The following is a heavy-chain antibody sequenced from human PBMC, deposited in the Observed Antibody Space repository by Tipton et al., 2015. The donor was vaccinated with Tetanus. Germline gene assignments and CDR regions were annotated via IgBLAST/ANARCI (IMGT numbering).Heavy chain of an antibody. CDR3: ARRGGDFLTGYYDS. D-gene: IGHD3-9*01. CDR2: IYYRGDT. J-gene: IGHJ4*02. CDR1: GDSISSSRFY. V-gene: IGHV4-39*01. Sequence: LRLSCTVTGDSISSSRFYWGWVRLAPGKGPEWIGSIYYRGDTYHSPSLKSRVTMSVDTSKNQFSVTLSSVTAADTAVYYCARRGGDFLTGYYDSWGQGTLVTVSS.